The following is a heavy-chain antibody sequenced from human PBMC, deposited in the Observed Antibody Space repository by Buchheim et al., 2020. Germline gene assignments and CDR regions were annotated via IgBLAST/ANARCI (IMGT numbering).Heavy chain of an antibody. J-gene: IGHJ6*02. CDR3: ARSLWFGERRGGMDV. CDR2: ISYDGSNK. D-gene: IGHD3-10*01. Sequence: QVQLVESGGGVVQPGRSLRLSCAASGFTFSSYAMHWVRQAPGKGLEWVAVISYDGSNKYYADSVKGRFTISRDNPKNTLYLQMNSMRAEDTAVYYCARSLWFGERRGGMDVWGQGTT. V-gene: IGHV3-30*14. CDR1: GFTFSSYA.